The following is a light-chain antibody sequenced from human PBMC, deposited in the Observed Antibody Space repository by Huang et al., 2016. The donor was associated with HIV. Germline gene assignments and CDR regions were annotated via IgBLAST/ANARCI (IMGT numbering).Light chain of an antibody. CDR3: QQSYNIPRT. CDR2: GTS. V-gene: IGKV1-39*01. Sequence: DIRMTQSPSSLSASMGDRVIITCRTSQNINKYLNWYQQMPGKAPKLLIYGTSTLQTGGSSRVGGSGSGTDFTLTIGRLQPEDTAMYLCQQSYNIPRTCGQGTCVEI. J-gene: IGKJ1*01. CDR1: QNINKY.